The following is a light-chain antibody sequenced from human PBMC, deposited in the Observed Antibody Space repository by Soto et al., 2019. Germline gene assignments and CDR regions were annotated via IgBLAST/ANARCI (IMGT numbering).Light chain of an antibody. V-gene: IGKV3-20*01. CDR2: GAS. J-gene: IGKJ4*01. CDR1: QSVSNNY. CDR3: QQYGSSPLT. Sequence: EIVLTQSPGTLSLSPGERATLSCRASQSVSNNYLAWYQQKPGQAPRLFIYGASSRATGIPDRFSGGGSGTDFTLTISRLEPEDFAVYYCQQYGSSPLTFGGGTKVEIK.